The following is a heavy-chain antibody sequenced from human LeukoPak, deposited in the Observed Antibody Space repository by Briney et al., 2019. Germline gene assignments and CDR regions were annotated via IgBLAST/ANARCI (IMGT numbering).Heavy chain of an antibody. CDR2: IYYTGTT. CDR1: GASISNSSHY. V-gene: IGHV4-39*07. J-gene: IGHJ4*02. Sequence: PSETLSLTCVVSGASISNSSHYWGWIRQPPGKGLEWIGVIYYTGTTYYAPSLKSRVTISIDTSKSQFSLKVSSVTAADTAVYYCARVVAVAGTFPDSWGQGTLVTVSS. D-gene: IGHD6-19*01. CDR3: ARVVAVAGTFPDS.